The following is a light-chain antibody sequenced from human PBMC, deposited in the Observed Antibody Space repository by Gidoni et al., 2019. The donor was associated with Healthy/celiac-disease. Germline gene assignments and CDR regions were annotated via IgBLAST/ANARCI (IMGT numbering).Light chain of an antibody. CDR3: AAWDDSLSGGV. CDR2: SNN. V-gene: IGLV1-47*02. Sequence: QSVLTQPPSASGTPGPRVTISCSGSSSNIGSNYVYWYQPLPGTAPKLLIYSNNQRPSGVPDRFSGSKSGTSASLAISGLRSEDEADYYCAAWDDSLSGGVFGGGTKLTVL. J-gene: IGLJ3*02. CDR1: SSNIGSNY.